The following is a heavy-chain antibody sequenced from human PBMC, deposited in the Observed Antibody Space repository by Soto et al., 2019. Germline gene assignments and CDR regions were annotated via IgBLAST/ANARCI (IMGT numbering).Heavy chain of an antibody. CDR3: AKDCSRASSGFDI. V-gene: IGHV1-18*01. D-gene: IGHD2-2*01. CDR1: GYTFGKYG. CDR2: ISVYHGNT. J-gene: IGHJ4*02. Sequence: QVQLVQSGTEVKKPGASVKVSCKASGYTFGKYGISWVRQAPGQGLDWVGWISVYHGNTVHAQKFRGRVNRTTDTSTSTAYMELGILKSDDTAIYYCAKDCSRASSGFDIWGPGTLVTVSS.